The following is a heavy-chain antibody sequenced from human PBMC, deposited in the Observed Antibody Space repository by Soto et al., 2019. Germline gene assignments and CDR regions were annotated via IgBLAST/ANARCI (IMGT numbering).Heavy chain of an antibody. CDR3: AREQGAAALDY. D-gene: IGHD6-13*01. CDR1: GYSISSGYY. CDR2: IYHSGST. V-gene: IGHV4-38-2*02. Sequence: KPSETLSLTCAVSGYSISSGYYWGWIRQPPGRGLEWIGSIYHSGSTYYNPSLKSRVTISVDTSKNQFSLKLSSVTAADTAVYYCAREQGAAALDYWGQGTLVTVSS. J-gene: IGHJ4*02.